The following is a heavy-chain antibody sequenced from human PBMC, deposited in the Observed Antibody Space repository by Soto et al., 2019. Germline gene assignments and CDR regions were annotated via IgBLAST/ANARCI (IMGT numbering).Heavy chain of an antibody. CDR2: ISAYNGNT. D-gene: IGHD3-3*01. CDR1: GYTFTSYG. CDR3: ARVRGRGITIFGVVKVTAFDI. V-gene: IGHV1-18*01. Sequence: RASVKVSCKASGYTFTSYGISWVRQAPGQGLEWMGWISAYNGNTNYAQKLQGRVTMTTDTSTSTAYMELRSLRSDDTAVYYCARVRGRGITIFGVVKVTAFDIWGQGTMVTVSS. J-gene: IGHJ3*02.